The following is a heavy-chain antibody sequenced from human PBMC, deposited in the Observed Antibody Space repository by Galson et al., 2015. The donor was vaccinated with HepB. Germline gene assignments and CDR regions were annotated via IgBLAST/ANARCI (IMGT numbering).Heavy chain of an antibody. D-gene: IGHD3-16*01. CDR3: ARDLGYYYNYGQRLYY. CDR1: GFTFSDYY. V-gene: IGHV3-11*01. J-gene: IGHJ4*02. CDR2: ISSAGATI. Sequence: SLRLSCAASGFTFSDYYMSWIRQTPGRGLEWVSSISSAGATIHYADSVKGRFTISRDNAKKSRYLQMNSLGAEDTAVYYCARDLGYYYNYGQRLYYWGQGTLFTVSS.